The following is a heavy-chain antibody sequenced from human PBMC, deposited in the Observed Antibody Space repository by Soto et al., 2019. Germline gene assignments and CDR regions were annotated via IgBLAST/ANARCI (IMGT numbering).Heavy chain of an antibody. D-gene: IGHD3-10*01. Sequence: SETLSLTCTVSGGSISSSSYYWGWIRQPPGKGLEWIGSIYYSGSTYYNPSLKSRVTISVDTSKNQFSLKLSSVTAADTAVYYCARAYGSGSYYNNHYYYGMDVWGQGTTVTVSS. CDR2: IYYSGST. CDR1: GGSISSSSYY. V-gene: IGHV4-39*01. J-gene: IGHJ6*02. CDR3: ARAYGSGSYYNNHYYYGMDV.